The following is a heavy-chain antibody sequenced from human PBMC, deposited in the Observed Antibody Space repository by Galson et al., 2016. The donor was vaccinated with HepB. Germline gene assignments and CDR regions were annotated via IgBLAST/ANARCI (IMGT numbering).Heavy chain of an antibody. D-gene: IGHD3-9*01. V-gene: IGHV3-23*01. Sequence: SLRLSCAASGFTFSSYAMSWVRQAPGKGLEWVSAISGSGGSTYYADSVKGRFTISRDNSKNTLYLQMNSLRAEDTAVYYCAKDYLVLRYFDWLISKGGFDIWGQGTMVTVSS. J-gene: IGHJ3*02. CDR3: AKDYLVLRYFDWLISKGGFDI. CDR2: ISGSGGST. CDR1: GFTFSSYA.